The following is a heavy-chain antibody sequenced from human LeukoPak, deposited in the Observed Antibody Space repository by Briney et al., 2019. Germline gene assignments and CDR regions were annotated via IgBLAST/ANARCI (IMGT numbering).Heavy chain of an antibody. CDR3: AKLDTRTSPEVVVMLFDY. J-gene: IGHJ4*02. V-gene: IGHV3-23*01. D-gene: IGHD3-22*01. CDR2: IGGSGTTT. CDR1: GFTFSSYT. Sequence: PGGSLRLPCAASGFTFSSYTMSWVRQAPGKGPEWVSAIGGSGTTTYYADSVRGRVTISRDNSKNTLYLQMNTLRTEDTAVYYCAKLDTRTSPEVVVMLFDYWGQGTLVTVSS.